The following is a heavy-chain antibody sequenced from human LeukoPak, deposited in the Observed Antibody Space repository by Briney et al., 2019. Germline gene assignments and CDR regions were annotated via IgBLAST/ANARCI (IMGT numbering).Heavy chain of an antibody. Sequence: PSETLSLTCAVYGGSFSGYYWSWIRQPPGKGLEWIGEINHSGSTNYNPSLKSRVTISVDTSKNQFSLKLSSVTAADTAVYYCARHPSLAGHWFDPWGQGTLVTVSS. CDR1: GGSFSGYY. CDR2: INHSGST. V-gene: IGHV4-34*01. CDR3: ARHPSLAGHWFDP. J-gene: IGHJ5*02.